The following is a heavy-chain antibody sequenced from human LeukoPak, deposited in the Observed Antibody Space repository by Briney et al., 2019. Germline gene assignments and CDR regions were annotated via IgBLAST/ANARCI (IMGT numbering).Heavy chain of an antibody. J-gene: IGHJ5*02. V-gene: IGHV3-48*03. CDR3: ARVRGCSGGSCYSFRWFDP. D-gene: IGHD2-15*01. CDR2: ISSSGSTI. Sequence: AGGSLRLSCAASGFTFSSYEMNWVRQAPGKGLEWVSYISSSGSTIYYADSVKGRFTISRDNAKNSLYLQMNSLRAEDTAVYYCARVRGCSGGSCYSFRWFDPWGQGTLVTVSS. CDR1: GFTFSSYE.